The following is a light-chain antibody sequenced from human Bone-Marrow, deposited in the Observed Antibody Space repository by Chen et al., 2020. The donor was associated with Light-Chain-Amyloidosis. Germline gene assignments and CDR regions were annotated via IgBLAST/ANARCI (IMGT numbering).Light chain of an antibody. CDR1: RSLLHSDGNTY. CDR2: QTS. V-gene: IGKV2-24*01. Sequence: VMTQTPLSSPVTLGQPASISCRSSRSLLHSDGNTYLSWFQQRPGQPPRLLIYQTSHRFSGVPDRFSGSGAGTYFTLKISRVEAEDVGIYYCMQATQFPLTFGGGTKVEIK. J-gene: IGKJ4*01. CDR3: MQATQFPLT.